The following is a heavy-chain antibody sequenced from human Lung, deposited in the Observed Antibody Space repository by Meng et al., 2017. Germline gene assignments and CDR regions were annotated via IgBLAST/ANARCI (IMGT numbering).Heavy chain of an antibody. J-gene: IGHJ4*02. Sequence: QVQLVQSGAEVKKRGSPVKVACTTSGGSFSTHTFSWVRQAPGQGLEWMGGLIAVFDKTKAAPRFQDRVTFTADESTSTAYMELSSLTFDDTAVYFCARGRRNEPLFDYWGQGTLVTVSS. D-gene: IGHD1-14*01. V-gene: IGHV1-69*13. CDR1: GGSFSTHT. CDR3: ARGRRNEPLFDY. CDR2: LIAVFDKT.